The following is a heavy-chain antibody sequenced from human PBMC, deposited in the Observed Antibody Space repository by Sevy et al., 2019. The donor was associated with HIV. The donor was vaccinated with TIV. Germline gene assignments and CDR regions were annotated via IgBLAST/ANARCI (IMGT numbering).Heavy chain of an antibody. Sequence: GESLKISCAASGFTFDDYGMSWVRQAPGKGLEWVSGINWNGGSTGYADSVKGRFTISRDNAKNSLYLQMNSLRAEDTALYHCARDRDLNAFDIWGQGTMVTVSS. J-gene: IGHJ3*02. CDR2: INWNGGST. CDR1: GFTFDDYG. CDR3: ARDRDLNAFDI. V-gene: IGHV3-20*01.